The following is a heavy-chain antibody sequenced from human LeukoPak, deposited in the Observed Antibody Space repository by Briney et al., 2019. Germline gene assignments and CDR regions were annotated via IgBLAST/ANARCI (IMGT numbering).Heavy chain of an antibody. CDR1: GYTFIGYY. CDR2: INPNSGGT. D-gene: IGHD3-16*02. V-gene: IGHV1-2*02. CDR3: AKDSYYDYVWGSYRYTNQFDY. Sequence: ASVKVSCKASGYTFIGYYMHWVRQAPGQGLEWMGWINPNSGGTNYAQKFQGRVTMTRDTSISTVYMELSRLRYDDTAVYYCAKDSYYDYVWGSYRYTNQFDYWGQGTLVTVSS. J-gene: IGHJ4*02.